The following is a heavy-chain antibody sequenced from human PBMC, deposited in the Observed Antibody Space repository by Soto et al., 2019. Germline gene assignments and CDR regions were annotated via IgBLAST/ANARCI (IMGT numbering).Heavy chain of an antibody. Sequence: VASVKVSCKASGYSFTSYGISWVRQAPGQGLEWMGWISAYNGNTNYAQKLQGRVTMTTDTSTSTAYMELRSLRSDDTAVYYCAGWRYDILTDLPVPDYWGQGTLVTVSS. CDR2: ISAYNGNT. J-gene: IGHJ4*02. CDR1: GYSFTSYG. V-gene: IGHV1-18*01. D-gene: IGHD3-9*01. CDR3: AGWRYDILTDLPVPDY.